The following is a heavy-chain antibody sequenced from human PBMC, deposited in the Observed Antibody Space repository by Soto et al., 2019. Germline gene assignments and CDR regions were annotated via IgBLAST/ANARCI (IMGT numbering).Heavy chain of an antibody. D-gene: IGHD3-10*01. CDR2: IYHSGAT. V-gene: IGHV4-30-4*01. J-gene: IGHJ4*02. CDR3: ARVRGDVAFDY. Sequence: QVQLQESGPGLVKPSQTLSLTCTVSGGSISSGDDYWSWIRQPPGKGLEWIGYIYHSGATYYNPSLESRVTISVDRPKNQFSLKLNSVTAADTAVYYCARVRGDVAFDYWGQGTLVTVSS. CDR1: GGSISSGDDY.